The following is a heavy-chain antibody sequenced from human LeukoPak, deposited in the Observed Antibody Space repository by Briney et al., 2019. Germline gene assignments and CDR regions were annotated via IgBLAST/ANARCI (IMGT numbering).Heavy chain of an antibody. CDR1: GGSISSYY. Sequence: SETLSLTCTVSGGSISSYYWSWIRQPPAKGLEWIGYIYYSGSTNYNPYLTSRVTISVDTSKNQFSLKMSSVTAADTAVYYCARHCSGGSCYPGYYYYGMDVWGQGTTVSVSS. CDR2: IYYSGST. D-gene: IGHD2-15*01. CDR3: ARHCSGGSCYPGYYYYGMDV. V-gene: IGHV4-59*08. J-gene: IGHJ6*02.